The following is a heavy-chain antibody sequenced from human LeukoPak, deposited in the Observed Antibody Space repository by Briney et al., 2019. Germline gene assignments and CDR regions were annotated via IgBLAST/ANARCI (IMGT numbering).Heavy chain of an antibody. CDR2: IWYDGSNK. Sequence: GGSLRLSCAASGFTFSSYGMHWVRQAPGEGLEWVAVIWYDGSNKYYADSVKGRFTISRDNSKNTLYLQMNSLRAEDTAVYYCARDDYGDYPRSIYYYGMDVWGQGTTVTVSS. D-gene: IGHD4-17*01. J-gene: IGHJ6*02. CDR1: GFTFSSYG. CDR3: ARDDYGDYPRSIYYYGMDV. V-gene: IGHV3-33*01.